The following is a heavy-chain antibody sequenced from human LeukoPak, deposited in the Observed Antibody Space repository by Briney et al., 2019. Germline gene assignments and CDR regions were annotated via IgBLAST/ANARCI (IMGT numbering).Heavy chain of an antibody. J-gene: IGHJ6*03. CDR1: GFTFSSDG. CDR2: IRYDGSNK. CDR3: AKEVVVPAAMGYMDV. D-gene: IGHD2-2*01. V-gene: IGHV3-30*02. Sequence: PGGSLRLSCAASGFTFSSDGMHWGRQAPGKGLEWVAFIRYDGSNKYYADSVKGRFTISRDNSKNTLYLQMNSLRAEDTAVYYCAKEVVVPAAMGYMDVWGKGTTVTVSS.